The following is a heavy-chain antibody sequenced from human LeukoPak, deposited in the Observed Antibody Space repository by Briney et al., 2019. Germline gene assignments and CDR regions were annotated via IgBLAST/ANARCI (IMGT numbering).Heavy chain of an antibody. V-gene: IGHV4-39*07. D-gene: IGHD3-3*01. Sequence: SETLSLTCTASGGSISSSRYYWGWIRQPPGKGLEWIGSIYYSGSTYYNPSLKSRVTISADTSKNQFSLKLSSVTAADTAVYYCARSSGVATGFDPWGQGTLVTVSS. J-gene: IGHJ5*02. CDR1: GGSISSSRYY. CDR2: IYYSGST. CDR3: ARSSGVATGFDP.